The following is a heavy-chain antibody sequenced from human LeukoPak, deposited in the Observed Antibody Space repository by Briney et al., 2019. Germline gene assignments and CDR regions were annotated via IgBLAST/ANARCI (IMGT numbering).Heavy chain of an antibody. CDR2: IYTSGST. CDR3: ARCPTGNPYFDY. J-gene: IGHJ4*02. V-gene: IGHV4-4*09. D-gene: IGHD4-23*01. CDR1: GGSISSYY. Sequence: SETLSLTCTVSGGSISSYYWSWIRQPPGKGLEWIGYIYTSGSTNYNPSLKGRVTISVDTSKNQFSLKLSSVTAADTAVYYCARCPTGNPYFDYWGQGTLVTVSS.